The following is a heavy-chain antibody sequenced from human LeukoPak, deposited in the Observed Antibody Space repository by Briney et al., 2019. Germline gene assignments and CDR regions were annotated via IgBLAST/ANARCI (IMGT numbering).Heavy chain of an antibody. D-gene: IGHD1-20*01. J-gene: IGHJ3*02. V-gene: IGHV4-4*02. CDR1: GGSISSSNW. Sequence: SETLSLTCAVSGGSISSSNWWSWVRQPPGKGLEWIGEIYHSGSTNYNPSLKSRVTISVDTSKNQFSLKLSSVTAADTAVYYCARVQWAVTGAFDIWGQGTMVTVSS. CDR2: IYHSGST. CDR3: ARVQWAVTGAFDI.